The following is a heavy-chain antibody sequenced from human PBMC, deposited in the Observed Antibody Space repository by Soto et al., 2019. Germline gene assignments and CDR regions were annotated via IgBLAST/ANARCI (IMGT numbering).Heavy chain of an antibody. CDR1: GFTFSSYS. V-gene: IGHV3-48*02. D-gene: IGHD2-2*01. CDR3: ARKGIPHIVPARGMDV. J-gene: IGHJ6*02. CDR2: ISSSSSTI. Sequence: EVQLVESGGGLVQPGGSLRLSCAASGFTFSSYSMNWVRQAPGKGLEWVSYISSSSSTIYYADSMKGRFTISRDNAKNSLYLQMNSLRDEDTAVYYCARKGIPHIVPARGMDVWGQGTTVTVSS.